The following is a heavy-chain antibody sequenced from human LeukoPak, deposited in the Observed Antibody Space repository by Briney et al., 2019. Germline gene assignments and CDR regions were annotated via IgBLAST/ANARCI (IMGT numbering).Heavy chain of an antibody. CDR2: INYSGST. CDR3: ARGDWGTSPASHNWFDP. J-gene: IGHJ5*02. CDR1: GGSFSGYR. D-gene: IGHD3-16*01. Sequence: SETLSLTCAVYGGSFSGYRWAWIRQPPGKGLEWIGEINYSGSTSYSPSLKSRVTISIDTSNNHFSLKVTSVTAADTAVYYCARGDWGTSPASHNWFDPWGQGTLVTVSS. V-gene: IGHV4-34*01.